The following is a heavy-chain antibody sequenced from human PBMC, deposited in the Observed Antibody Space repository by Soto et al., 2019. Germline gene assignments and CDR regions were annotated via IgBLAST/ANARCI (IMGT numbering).Heavy chain of an antibody. V-gene: IGHV3-30*18. Sequence: QVQLVESGGGVVQPGRSLRLSCAVSGFTFSNYAMHWARQAPGKGLEWVAVISYDGSDKNYADSVKGRFIISRDNSKNTLLLLLNSLRGEDTALYYCGNASGRGDYVGMDVWGRGTTVTVSS. CDR2: ISYDGSDK. D-gene: IGHD4-17*01. J-gene: IGHJ6*02. CDR3: GNASGRGDYVGMDV. CDR1: GFTFSNYA.